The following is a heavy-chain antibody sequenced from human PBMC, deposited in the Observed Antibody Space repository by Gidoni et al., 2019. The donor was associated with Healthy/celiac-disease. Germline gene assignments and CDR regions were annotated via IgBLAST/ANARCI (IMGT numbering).Heavy chain of an antibody. D-gene: IGHD3-16*02. CDR1: GFTFSRYG. V-gene: IGHV3-33*01. Sequence: QVQLVESGGGVVQPGRSLILACAASGFTFSRYGLHWARPAPGKGLEWVAVIWYDGSNKYYADSVKGRVTISRDNSKNTLYLQMNSLRAEDTAVYYCARDYRAPQMITFGGVIVRGWFDPWGQGTLVTVSS. J-gene: IGHJ5*02. CDR2: IWYDGSNK. CDR3: ARDYRAPQMITFGGVIVRGWFDP.